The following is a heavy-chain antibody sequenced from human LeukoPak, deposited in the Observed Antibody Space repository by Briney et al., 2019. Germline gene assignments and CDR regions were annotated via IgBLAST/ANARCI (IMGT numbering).Heavy chain of an antibody. J-gene: IGHJ3*02. CDR2: IYSGGST. D-gene: IGHD3-10*01. V-gene: IGHV3-66*01. Sequence: PGGSLRLSCAASGFTVSSNYMSWVRQAPGKGLEWVSVIYSGGSTYYADSVKGRFTISRDNSKNTLYLQMNSLRAEDTAVYYCAREILWFGEPNAFDIWGQGTMVTVSS. CDR1: GFTVSSNY. CDR3: AREILWFGEPNAFDI.